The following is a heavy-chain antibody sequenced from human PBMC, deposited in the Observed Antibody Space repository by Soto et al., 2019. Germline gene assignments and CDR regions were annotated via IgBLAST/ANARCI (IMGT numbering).Heavy chain of an antibody. CDR2: IFSNDEK. Sequence: GPTLVNPTETLTLTCTFPGFSLSNTRMGVSWIRQPPGKALEWLAHIFSNDEKSYSTSLRSRLTISKDTPKSQVVLTMTNMDPVDTGTYYCARIGHYYYDMDDWGQGTTVTVS. V-gene: IGHV2-26*01. CDR3: ARIGHYYYDMDD. CDR1: GFSLSNTRMG. J-gene: IGHJ6*02.